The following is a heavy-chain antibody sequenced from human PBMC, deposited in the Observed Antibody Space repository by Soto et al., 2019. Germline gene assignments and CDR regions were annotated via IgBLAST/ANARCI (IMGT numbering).Heavy chain of an antibody. Sequence: PSETLSLTCTVSGGSISSYYWSWIRQPPGKGLEWIGYIYYSGSTNYNPSLKSRVTISVDTSKNQFSLKLSSVTAADTAVYYCARDGPSEYSSSWKFDYWGQGTLVTVSS. CDR1: GGSISSYY. CDR2: IYYSGST. V-gene: IGHV4-59*01. J-gene: IGHJ4*02. CDR3: ARDGPSEYSSSWKFDY. D-gene: IGHD6-13*01.